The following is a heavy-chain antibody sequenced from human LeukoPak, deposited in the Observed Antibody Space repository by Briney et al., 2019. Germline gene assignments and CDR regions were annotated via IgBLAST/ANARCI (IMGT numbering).Heavy chain of an antibody. J-gene: IGHJ4*02. V-gene: IGHV4-34*01. CDR1: GGSFSGYY. CDR3: ARGEGWLQLAYFDY. Sequence: SETLSLTCAVYGGSFSGYYWSWIRQPPGKGLEWTGEINHSGSTNYNPSLKSRVTISVDTSKNQFSLKLSSVTAADTAVYYCARGEGWLQLAYFDYWGQGTLVTVSS. D-gene: IGHD5-24*01. CDR2: INHSGST.